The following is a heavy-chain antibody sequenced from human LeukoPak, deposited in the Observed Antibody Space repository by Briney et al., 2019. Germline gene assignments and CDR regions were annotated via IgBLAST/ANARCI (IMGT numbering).Heavy chain of an antibody. V-gene: IGHV1-69*04. D-gene: IGHD6-6*01. CDR2: IIPILGIA. CDR1: GGTFSSYA. J-gene: IGHJ4*02. Sequence: SVKVSCKASGGTFSSYAISWVRQAPGQGLEWMGRIIPILGIANYAQKFQGRVTITADKSTSTAYMKLSSLRSEDTAVYYCARVSIAAGDSGFDYWGQGTLVTVSS. CDR3: ARVSIAAGDSGFDY.